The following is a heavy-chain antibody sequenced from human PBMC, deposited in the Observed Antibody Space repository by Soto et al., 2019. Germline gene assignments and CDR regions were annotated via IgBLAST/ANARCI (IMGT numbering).Heavy chain of an antibody. Sequence: PSQTLSLTCAISGDSVSSNSAAWNWIRQSPSRGLEWLGRTYYRSKWYNDYAVSVKSRITINPDTSKNQFSLQLNSVTPEDTAVYYCARDWIVGQLGRRDAFDIWGQGTMVTVSS. D-gene: IGHD6-6*01. CDR1: GDSVSSNSAA. CDR3: ARDWIVGQLGRRDAFDI. V-gene: IGHV6-1*01. CDR2: TYYRSKWYN. J-gene: IGHJ3*02.